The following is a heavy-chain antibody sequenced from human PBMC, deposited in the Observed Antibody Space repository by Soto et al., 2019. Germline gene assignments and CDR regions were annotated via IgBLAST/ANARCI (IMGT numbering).Heavy chain of an antibody. D-gene: IGHD1-1*01. CDR2: MNPNSGHT. Sequence: ASVKVSCKASGYTFTSFDINWVRQATGQGLEWMGWMNPNSGHTGYAQKFQGRVTMTRDTSISTAYMELSSLRYEDTAVYYCTRGRNSGDGYNGGGYWGQGTMVTVSS. CDR3: TRGRNSGDGYNGGGY. V-gene: IGHV1-8*01. CDR1: GYTFTSFD. J-gene: IGHJ4*02.